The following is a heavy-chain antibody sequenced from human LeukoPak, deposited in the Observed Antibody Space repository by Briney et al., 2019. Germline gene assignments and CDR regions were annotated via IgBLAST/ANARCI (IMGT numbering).Heavy chain of an antibody. J-gene: IGHJ4*02. CDR3: ASTIH. CDR1: GYSISSGHY. D-gene: IGHD5-24*01. V-gene: IGHV4-38-2*02. CDR2: IYRSGST. Sequence: SETVSLTCTVSGYSISSGHYWGWIRQPPGKGLEWIGSIYRSGSTYYNPSLKRRVTISVDTSKNQFSLKLSSVTAADTAVYYCASTIHWGQGTLVTVSS.